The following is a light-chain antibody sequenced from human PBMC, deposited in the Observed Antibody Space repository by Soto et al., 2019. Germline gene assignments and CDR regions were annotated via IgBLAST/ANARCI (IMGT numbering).Light chain of an antibody. V-gene: IGLV2-23*02. J-gene: IGLJ1*01. CDR3: CSYAGSSTYV. CDR1: SSDVGSYNL. CDR2: EVS. Sequence: QSVLTQPASVSGSPGQSIAISCTGTSSDVGSYNLVSWYQQHPGKAPKLIIYEVSERPSGVSNRFSGSKSGNTASLTISGLQAEDEADYYCCSYAGSSTYVFGTGTKVTVL.